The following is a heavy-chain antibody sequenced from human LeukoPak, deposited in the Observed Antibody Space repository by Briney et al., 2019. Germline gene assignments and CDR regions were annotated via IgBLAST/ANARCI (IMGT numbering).Heavy chain of an antibody. V-gene: IGHV3-23*01. CDR1: GFPFSSYA. Sequence: GGSLRLSCAASGFPFSSYAMTWVGQAPGKGLEWVSAIIVSGVSTYYADSVKGRFTISRDNPKNTLYLQMNSLRAEDTAVYYCAKDLPGYYDSSGYKIGNDYWGQGTLVTVSS. D-gene: IGHD3-22*01. CDR2: IIVSGVST. CDR3: AKDLPGYYDSSGYKIGNDY. J-gene: IGHJ4*02.